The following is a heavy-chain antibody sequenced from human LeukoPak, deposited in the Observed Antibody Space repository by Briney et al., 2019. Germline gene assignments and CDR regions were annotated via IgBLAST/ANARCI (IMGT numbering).Heavy chain of an antibody. CDR2: ISYDGSNK. Sequence: GRSLRLSCAASGFTFSSYGMHWVRQAPGKGLEWVAVISYDGSNKYYADSVKGRFTISRDNSKNTLYLQMNSLRAEDTAVYYCAKDSSNGDAFDIWGQGTMVTVSS. V-gene: IGHV3-30*18. CDR3: AKDSSNGDAFDI. CDR1: GFTFSSYG. J-gene: IGHJ3*02. D-gene: IGHD4-11*01.